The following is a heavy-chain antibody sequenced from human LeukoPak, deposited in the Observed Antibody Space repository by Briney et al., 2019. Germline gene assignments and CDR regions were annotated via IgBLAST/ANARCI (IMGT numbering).Heavy chain of an antibody. J-gene: IGHJ4*02. V-gene: IGHV3-11*01. CDR1: GFTFSDYY. D-gene: IGHD3-3*01. CDR3: ARGSYDFWSGYYDFDY. Sequence: GGSLRLSCAASGFTFSDYYMSWIRQAPGKGLEWVSYISSSGSTIYYADSVKGRFTISRDNAKNSLYLQMNSLRAEDTAVYYCARGSYDFWSGYYDFDYWGQGTLVTVSS. CDR2: ISSSGSTI.